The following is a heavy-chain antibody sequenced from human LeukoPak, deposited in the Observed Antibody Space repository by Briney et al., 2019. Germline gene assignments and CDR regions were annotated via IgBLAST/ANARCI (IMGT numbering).Heavy chain of an antibody. V-gene: IGHV3-7*01. CDR2: IKQDGSEK. CDR3: ARGGSGSYSDAFDI. CDR1: GFTFSNYA. J-gene: IGHJ3*02. Sequence: GGSLRLSCAASGFTFSNYAMSWVRQAPGKGLEWVANIKQDGSEKYYVDSVKGRFTISRDNAKNSLYLQMNSLRAEDTAVYYCARGGSGSYSDAFDIWGQGTMVTVSS. D-gene: IGHD1-26*01.